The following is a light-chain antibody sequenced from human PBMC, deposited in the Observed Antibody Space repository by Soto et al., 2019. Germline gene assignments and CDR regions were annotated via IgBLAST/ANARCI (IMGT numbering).Light chain of an antibody. J-gene: IGLJ2*01. Sequence: QSVLTQPPSVSGAPGQRVTISCTGSSSNIGAGYDVQWYRQLPGTAPKVLIYGNSNRPSGVPDRFSGSKSGTSASLAITGLQAEDEADYYCQSYDSSLSGVVFGGGTKLTVL. CDR3: QSYDSSLSGVV. V-gene: IGLV1-40*01. CDR1: SSNIGAGYD. CDR2: GNS.